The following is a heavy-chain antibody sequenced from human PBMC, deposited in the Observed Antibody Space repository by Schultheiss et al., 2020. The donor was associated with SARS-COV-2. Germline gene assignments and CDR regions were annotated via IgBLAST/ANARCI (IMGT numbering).Heavy chain of an antibody. D-gene: IGHD6-6*01. CDR2: INHSGST. CDR1: DGSFSDYY. V-gene: IGHV4-34*01. Sequence: SETLSLTCAVYDGSFSDYYWSWIRQPPGKGLEWIGEINHSGSTNYNPSLKSRVTISVDTSKNQFSLKLSSVTAADTAVYYCARSSRVNYYYYYGMDVWGQGTTVTVSS. J-gene: IGHJ6*02. CDR3: ARSSRVNYYYYYGMDV.